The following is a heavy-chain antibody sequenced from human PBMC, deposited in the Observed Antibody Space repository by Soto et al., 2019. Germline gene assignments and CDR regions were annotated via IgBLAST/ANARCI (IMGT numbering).Heavy chain of an antibody. D-gene: IGHD3-22*01. Sequence: GESLKISCRTSGYRFTSYWIAWVRQMPGKGLECMGIIFPSDSDTRYSPSFQGQVTISADRSTSTVFLHWASLKASDTAVYFCARKDKSGYFNWFDPWGQGTLVTVSS. V-gene: IGHV5-51*01. CDR2: IFPSDSDT. J-gene: IGHJ5*02. CDR1: GYRFTSYW. CDR3: ARKDKSGYFNWFDP.